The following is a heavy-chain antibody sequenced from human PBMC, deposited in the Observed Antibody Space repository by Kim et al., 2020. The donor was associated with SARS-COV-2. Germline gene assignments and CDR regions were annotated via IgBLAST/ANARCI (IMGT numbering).Heavy chain of an antibody. CDR2: IRSKAYGGTT. CDR1: GFTFGDYA. J-gene: IGHJ5*02. CDR3: TRWSFEWLVELGRFDP. V-gene: IGHV3-49*04. Sequence: GGSLRLSCTASGFTFGDYAMSWVRQAPGKGLEWVGFIRSKAYGGTTEYAASVKGRFTISRDDSKSIAYLQMNSLKTEDTAVYYCTRWSFEWLVELGRFDPWGQGTLVTVSS. D-gene: IGHD6-19*01.